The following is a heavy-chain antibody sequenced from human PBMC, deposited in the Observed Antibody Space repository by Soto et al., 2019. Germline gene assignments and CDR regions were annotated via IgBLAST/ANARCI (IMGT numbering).Heavy chain of an antibody. CDR1: GFTFSSYA. CDR3: ARDKSPYISGWHNPHIDY. CDR2: ISYDGSNK. V-gene: IGHV3-30-3*01. Sequence: QVQLVESGGGVVQPGRSLRLSCAASGFTFSSYAMHWVRQAPGKGLEWVAVISYDGSNKYYADSLKGRFTISRDNFKNTMYMKMNSLSAEDTAVYYCARDKSPYISGWHNPHIDYLGQGTLVTVSS. J-gene: IGHJ4*02. D-gene: IGHD6-25*01.